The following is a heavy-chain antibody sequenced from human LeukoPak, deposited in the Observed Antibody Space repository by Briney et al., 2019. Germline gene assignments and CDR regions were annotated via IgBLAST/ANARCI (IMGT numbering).Heavy chain of an antibody. CDR2: IYYSGST. J-gene: IGHJ3*02. CDR3: ARFGWTQISILDAFDI. D-gene: IGHD3-3*02. CDR1: RFTFSDYY. Sequence: GSLRLSCAASRFTFSDYYMSWIRQSPGKGLEWIGSIYYSGSTYYNPSLESRVTISVDTSKNQFFLRLSSVTAADTAVYYCARFGWTQISILDAFDIWGQGTMVTVSS. V-gene: IGHV4-38-2*01.